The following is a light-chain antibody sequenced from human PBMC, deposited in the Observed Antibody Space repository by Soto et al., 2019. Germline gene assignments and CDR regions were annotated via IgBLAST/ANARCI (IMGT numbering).Light chain of an antibody. V-gene: IGKV1-27*01. CDR2: SAS. Sequence: DIQMTQSPSSLSASVGDRVTITCRASQDIGPYLAWYQQKSGRVPELLIYSASTLQSGVPSRFSGSGSGADFSLTISGLQPEDAATYCCQKYASGPLTFGGGTKVEI. CDR3: QKYASGPLT. CDR1: QDIGPY. J-gene: IGKJ4*01.